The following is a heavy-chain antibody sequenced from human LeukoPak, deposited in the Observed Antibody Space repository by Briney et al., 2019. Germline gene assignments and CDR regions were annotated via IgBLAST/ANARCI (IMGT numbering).Heavy chain of an antibody. CDR1: GFTFSSYG. CDR2: ISYDGSNK. CDR3: ARETLATTATRYYGMDV. V-gene: IGHV3-30*03. D-gene: IGHD4-17*01. J-gene: IGHJ6*02. Sequence: QPGRSLRLSCAASGFTFSSYGMHWVRQAPGKGLEWVAVISYDGSNKYYADSVKGRFTISRDNSKNTLYLQMNSLRAEDTAVYYCARETLATTATRYYGMDVWGQGTTVTVSS.